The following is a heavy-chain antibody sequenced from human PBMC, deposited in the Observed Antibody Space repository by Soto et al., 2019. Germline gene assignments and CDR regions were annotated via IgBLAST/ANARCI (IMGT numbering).Heavy chain of an antibody. J-gene: IGHJ6*02. Sequence: EVQLLESGGGLVQPGGSLRLSCAASGFTFSSYAMSWVRQAPGKGLEWVSAISGSGGSTYYADSVKGRFTISRDNSKNTLYLQMNSLRAEDTAVYYWAKDLIAALVGDGMDVWGQGTTVTVSS. CDR2: ISGSGGST. D-gene: IGHD6-13*01. CDR3: AKDLIAALVGDGMDV. V-gene: IGHV3-23*01. CDR1: GFTFSSYA.